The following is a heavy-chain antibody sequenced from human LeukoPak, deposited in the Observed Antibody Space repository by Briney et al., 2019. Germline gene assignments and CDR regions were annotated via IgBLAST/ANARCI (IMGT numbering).Heavy chain of an antibody. J-gene: IGHJ4*02. Sequence: SETLSLTCTVSGGSNSSYYWRWIRQPPGKGLEWIGYIYYSGSTNYNPSLKSRVTISVDTSKTQFSLKLSSVTAADTTVDYGARGSAAAGQEFDYWGQETLVTVSS. D-gene: IGHD6-13*01. V-gene: IGHV4-59*01. CDR1: GGSNSSYY. CDR2: IYYSGST. CDR3: ARGSAAAGQEFDY.